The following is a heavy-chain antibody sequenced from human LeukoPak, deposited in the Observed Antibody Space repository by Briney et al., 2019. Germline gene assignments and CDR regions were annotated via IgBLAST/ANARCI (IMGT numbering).Heavy chain of an antibody. Sequence: GGSLRLSCAASGFTFSSYAMSWVRQAPGKGLEWVSIIIGSGGTTYYADSVKGRFTISRDNSKNTLYLQMNSLSAEDTAVYYCIRDLGLSHAYGAFDVWGQGALVTVSS. CDR1: GFTFSSYA. J-gene: IGHJ3*01. CDR3: IRDLGLSHAYGAFDV. CDR2: IIGSGGTT. V-gene: IGHV3-23*01. D-gene: IGHD5-24*01.